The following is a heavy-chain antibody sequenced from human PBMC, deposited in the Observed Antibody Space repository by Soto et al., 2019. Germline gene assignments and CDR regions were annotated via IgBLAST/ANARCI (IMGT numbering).Heavy chain of an antibody. D-gene: IGHD2-8*01. V-gene: IGHV5-51*01. Sequence: GESLKISCKVSGYSFSTSWMGWVRQLPGKGLEWMGIIYPGDSDSRYGPSFEGHVTFSVDKSISTAYLEWSSLKASDTAIYYCARLSRRVAQESNYFDPWGQGTLVTVSS. CDR2: IYPGDSDS. CDR1: GYSFSTSW. J-gene: IGHJ5*02. CDR3: ARLSRRVAQESNYFDP.